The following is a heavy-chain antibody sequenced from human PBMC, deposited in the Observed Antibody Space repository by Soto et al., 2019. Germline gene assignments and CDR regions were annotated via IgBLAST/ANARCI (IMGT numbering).Heavy chain of an antibody. Sequence: SETLSLTCSVSGGSVIDSTDDWSWIRQPPGHRLEWLGYVYYSGTTNYNPSLKSRVTISVDLSKNRCSLRLSSVTTADTALYYCARTTAVPNTLRSRYFFDYWGQGTLVTVSS. D-gene: IGHD4-17*01. CDR1: GGSVIDSTDD. V-gene: IGHV4-61*01. J-gene: IGHJ4*02. CDR2: VYYSGTT. CDR3: ARTTAVPNTLRSRYFFDY.